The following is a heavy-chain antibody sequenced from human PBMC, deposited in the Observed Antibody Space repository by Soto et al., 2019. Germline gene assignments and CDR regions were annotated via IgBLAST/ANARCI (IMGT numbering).Heavy chain of an antibody. CDR2: FDPEDGET. D-gene: IGHD2-15*01. Sequence: GASVKVSCKVSGYTLTELSMHWVRQAPGKGLEWMGGFDPEDGETIYAQKFQGRVTMTEDTSTDTAYMELSSLRSEDTAVYYCATASRLDIVVVVAATPSGMDVWGQGTTVTVSS. V-gene: IGHV1-24*01. CDR1: GYTLTELS. J-gene: IGHJ6*02. CDR3: ATASRLDIVVVVAATPSGMDV.